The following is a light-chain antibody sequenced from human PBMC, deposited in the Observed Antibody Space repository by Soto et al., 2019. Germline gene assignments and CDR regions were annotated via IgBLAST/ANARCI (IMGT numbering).Light chain of an antibody. V-gene: IGKV3D-15*01. CDR3: QQYNNWHPLT. CDR1: QSVSIN. CDR2: DAS. Sequence: EIGMTQSPGTLSVSPGERATLSCRASQSVSINLAWYRQKPGQAPRLLIYDASTRATGIPARFSGSGSGTEFTLTISSLQSKDFAVYYCQQYNNWHPLTFGGGTKVEIK. J-gene: IGKJ4*01.